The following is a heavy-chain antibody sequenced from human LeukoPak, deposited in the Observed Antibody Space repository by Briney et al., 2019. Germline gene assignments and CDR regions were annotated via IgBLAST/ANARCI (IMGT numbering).Heavy chain of an antibody. V-gene: IGHV4-61*01. CDR3: ARFRGSGWYYFDS. J-gene: IGHJ4*02. CDR1: GGSVSSGSYY. Sequence: PSETLSLTCTVSGGSVSSGSYYWSWIRQPPGKGLEWIGYLYYSGTTNYNPSLKSRVTISLDTSKNQFSLKLHSVTAADTAVYYCARFRGSGWYYFDSWGQGTLVTVSS. CDR2: LYYSGTT. D-gene: IGHD6-19*01.